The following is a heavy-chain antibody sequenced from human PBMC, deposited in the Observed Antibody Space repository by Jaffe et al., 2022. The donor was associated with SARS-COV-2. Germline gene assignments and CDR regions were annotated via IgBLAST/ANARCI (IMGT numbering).Heavy chain of an antibody. J-gene: IGHJ6*02. CDR3: ARVNEYSSSFYYYYGMDV. CDR1: GFTVSSNY. CDR2: IYSGGST. Sequence: EVQLVESGGGLIQPGGSLRLSCAASGFTVSSNYMSWVRQAPGKGLEWVSVIYSGGSTYYADSVKGRFTISRDNSKNTLYLQMNSLRAEDTAVYFCARVNEYSSSFYYYYGMDVWGQGTTVTVSS. D-gene: IGHD6-6*01. V-gene: IGHV3-53*01.